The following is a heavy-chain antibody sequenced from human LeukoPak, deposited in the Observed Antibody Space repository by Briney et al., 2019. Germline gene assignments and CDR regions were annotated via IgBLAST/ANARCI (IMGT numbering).Heavy chain of an antibody. D-gene: IGHD5-18*01. Sequence: GGSLRLSCAASGFIFSPYTMNWVRQAPGRGLEWVSSIICSSNDIYYADSVEGRVTISRDNARNSLYLQMNSLRAEETAVYYCARDLDTGVVTGGDYYYGMDVWGQGTTVTVSS. J-gene: IGHJ6*02. CDR1: GFIFSPYT. V-gene: IGHV3-21*01. CDR2: IICSSNDI. CDR3: ARDLDTGVVTGGDYYYGMDV.